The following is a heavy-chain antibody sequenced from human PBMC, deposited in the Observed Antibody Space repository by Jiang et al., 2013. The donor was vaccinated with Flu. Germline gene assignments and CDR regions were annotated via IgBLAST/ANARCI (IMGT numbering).Heavy chain of an antibody. J-gene: IGHJ3*02. Sequence: RLSCAASGFTFSSYAMHWVRQAPGKGLEWVAVISYDGSNKYYADSVKGRFTISRDNSKNTLYLQMNSLRAEDTAVYYCARDLRVQGVIITVPAFDIWGQGTMVTVSS. CDR3: ARDLRVQGVIITVPAFDI. CDR2: ISYDGSNK. V-gene: IGHV3-30*04. CDR1: GFTFSSYA. D-gene: IGHD3-10*01.